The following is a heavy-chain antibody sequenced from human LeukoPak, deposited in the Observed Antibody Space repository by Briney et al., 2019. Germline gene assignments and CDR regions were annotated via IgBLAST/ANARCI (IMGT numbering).Heavy chain of an antibody. Sequence: GGSLRLSCAASGFTFSSYGMHWVRQAPGKGLEWVAVISYDGSNKYYADSVKGRFTISRDNSKNTLYLQMNSLRAEDTAVYYCASSIVGATGGYYYGMDVWGQGTTVTVSS. J-gene: IGHJ6*02. V-gene: IGHV3-30*03. CDR2: ISYDGSNK. CDR3: ASSIVGATGGYYYGMDV. CDR1: GFTFSSYG. D-gene: IGHD1-26*01.